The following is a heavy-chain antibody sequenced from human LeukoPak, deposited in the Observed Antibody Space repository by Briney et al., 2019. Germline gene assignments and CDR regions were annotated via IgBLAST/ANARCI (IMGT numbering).Heavy chain of an antibody. V-gene: IGHV3-30*18. D-gene: IGHD4-17*01. CDR3: AKEGVPEYGDYLDY. Sequence: PGGSLRLSCAASGFTFSSYGMHWVRQAPGKGLEWVAVISYDGSNKYYADSVKGRFTISRDNSKNTLYLQMNSLRAEDTAVYYCAKEGVPEYGDYLDYWGQGTLVTVSS. J-gene: IGHJ4*02. CDR2: ISYDGSNK. CDR1: GFTFSSYG.